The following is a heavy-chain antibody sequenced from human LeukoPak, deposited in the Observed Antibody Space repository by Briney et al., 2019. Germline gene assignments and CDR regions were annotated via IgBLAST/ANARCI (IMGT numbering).Heavy chain of an antibody. V-gene: IGHV4-4*02. J-gene: IGHJ4*02. CDR1: GGSIDSSNL. D-gene: IGHD3-9*01. CDR2: VYHSGTT. Sequence: SGTLSLTCAVSGGSIDSSNLWSWVRQPPGKGLEWIGEVYHSGTTNYNPSLKSRVTISVDKSKNQFSLKLSSVTAADTAVYYCARSYNDILTGYTPPDYWGQGTLVTVSS. CDR3: ARSYNDILTGYTPPDY.